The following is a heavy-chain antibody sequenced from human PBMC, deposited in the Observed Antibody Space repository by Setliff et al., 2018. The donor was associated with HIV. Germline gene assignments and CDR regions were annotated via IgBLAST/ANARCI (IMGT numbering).Heavy chain of an antibody. J-gene: IGHJ2*01. CDR1: GFTFSIYE. V-gene: IGHV3-30*18. CDR3: AKSSSRFFEDLSDWYFDL. D-gene: IGHD3-16*02. CDR2: ISQDASKD. Sequence: GSLRLSCAASGFTFSIYEMNWVRQAPGKGLEWVAVISQDASKDYYADSVKGRFTISKDNSKNTVFLQMNNLRVEDTALYYCAKSSSRFFEDLSDWYFDLWGRGTLVTVSS.